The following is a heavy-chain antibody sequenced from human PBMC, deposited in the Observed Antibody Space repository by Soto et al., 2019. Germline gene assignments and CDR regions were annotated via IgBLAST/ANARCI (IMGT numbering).Heavy chain of an antibody. CDR3: ALPVVVVAATAADAFDI. D-gene: IGHD2-15*01. V-gene: IGHV1-8*02. Sequence: ASVKVSCKASVGTFISYAISWVRQAPGQGLEWMGWINPNCGTTSYAQKFQGRVTMTRNNSTSTAYMELSSLRSEDTAVYYCALPVVVVAATAADAFDIWGQGTMVTVSS. J-gene: IGHJ3*02. CDR1: VGTFISYA. CDR2: INPNCGTT.